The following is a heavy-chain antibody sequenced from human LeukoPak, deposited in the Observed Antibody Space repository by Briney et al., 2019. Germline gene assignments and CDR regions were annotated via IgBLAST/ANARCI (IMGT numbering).Heavy chain of an antibody. CDR3: AKSSYYDTSGSYREYYFDY. D-gene: IGHD3-22*01. CDR2: ISGSGGST. CDR1: GNYW. Sequence: AGGSLRLSCAASGNYWMHWVRQAPGKGLEWVSAISGSGGSTYYADSVKGRFTISRDNSKNTLYLQMNSLRAEDTALYYCAKSSYYDTSGSYREYYFDYWGQGALVTVSS. V-gene: IGHV3-23*01. J-gene: IGHJ4*02.